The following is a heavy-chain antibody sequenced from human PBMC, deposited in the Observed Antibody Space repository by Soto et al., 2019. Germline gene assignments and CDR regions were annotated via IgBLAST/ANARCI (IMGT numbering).Heavy chain of an antibody. CDR2: INAANGDT. CDR1: GYTFTSYG. CDR3: VRRHVSATGIDWFDP. D-gene: IGHD6-13*01. Sequence: ASVKVSCKASGYTFTSYGIHWVRQAPGQRLGWMGWINAANGDTKYSPKFQGRVTITRDTSASTAYMELSSLRSEDTAVYYCVRRHVSATGIDWFDPWGQGTLVTVSS. J-gene: IGHJ5*02. V-gene: IGHV1-3*01.